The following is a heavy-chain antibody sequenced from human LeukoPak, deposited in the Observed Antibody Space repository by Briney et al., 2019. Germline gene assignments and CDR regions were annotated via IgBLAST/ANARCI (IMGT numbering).Heavy chain of an antibody. CDR1: GYTFTSYG. J-gene: IGHJ5*02. CDR2: ISPYNGNT. V-gene: IGHV1-18*01. D-gene: IGHD3-9*01. CDR3: ARDLSRISYYDILTGPYDWFDP. Sequence: ASVKVSCKASGYTFTSYGISWVRQAPGQGLEWMGWISPYNGNTNYAQNPQGRVTMTTDTSTSTAYMELRSLRSDYTAVYYCARDLSRISYYDILTGPYDWFDPWGQGTLVTVSS.